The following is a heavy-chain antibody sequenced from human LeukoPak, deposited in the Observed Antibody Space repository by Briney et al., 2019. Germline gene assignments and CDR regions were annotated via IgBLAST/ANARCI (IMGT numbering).Heavy chain of an antibody. D-gene: IGHD3-22*01. CDR3: ARTEYYYDRSVDLGWFDP. CDR2: IYYSGST. CDR1: GGTISSYH. Sequence: PSETLSLTCTVSGGTISSYHWSWIRQPPWKGLEWIGYIYYSGSTNYNPALKSLVTISLATSKNQFSLKLSSGSAADTAVYYCARTEYYYDRSVDLGWFDPSGQGTLVTVSS. V-gene: IGHV4-59*01. J-gene: IGHJ5*02.